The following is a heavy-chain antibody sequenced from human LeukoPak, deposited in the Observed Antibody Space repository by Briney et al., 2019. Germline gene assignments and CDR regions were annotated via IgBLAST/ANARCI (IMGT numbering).Heavy chain of an antibody. J-gene: IGHJ4*02. Sequence: GASVKVSCKASGYTLTGYYIHWVRQAPGQGLEWMGWINPYTGDTNSAQKFQGRVTMTRDTSISTAYMELRSLRSDDTAVYYCARGLGVQWELPPHDYWGQGTLVTVSS. CDR3: ARGLGVQWELPPHDY. D-gene: IGHD1-26*01. CDR1: GYTLTGYY. CDR2: INPYTGDT. V-gene: IGHV1-2*02.